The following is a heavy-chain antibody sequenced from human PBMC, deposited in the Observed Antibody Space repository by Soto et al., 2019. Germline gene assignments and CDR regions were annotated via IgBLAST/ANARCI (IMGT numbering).Heavy chain of an antibody. Sequence: GGSLRLSCAASGFTFSSYGMHWVRQAPGKGLEWVAVIWYDGSNKYYADSVKGRFTISRDNSKNTLYLQMNSLRAEDTAVYYCARGSATVTPIGAFDIWGQGTMVTVSS. CDR2: IWYDGSNK. V-gene: IGHV3-33*01. D-gene: IGHD4-17*01. CDR1: GFTFSSYG. CDR3: ARGSATVTPIGAFDI. J-gene: IGHJ3*02.